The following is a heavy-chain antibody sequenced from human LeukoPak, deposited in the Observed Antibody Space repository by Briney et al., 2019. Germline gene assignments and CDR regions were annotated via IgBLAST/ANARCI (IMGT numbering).Heavy chain of an antibody. V-gene: IGHV1-18*01. Sequence: ASVKVSCKASGYTFTNYGISWVRQAPGQGLGWMGWISVDNGNTNYLQKFQDRVTLTTDTSTDTAYMELRSLRSDDTAVYYCARDSWARAYDADYWGQGTLVTVSS. D-gene: IGHD5-12*01. CDR2: ISVDNGNT. J-gene: IGHJ4*02. CDR1: GYTFTNYG. CDR3: ARDSWARAYDADY.